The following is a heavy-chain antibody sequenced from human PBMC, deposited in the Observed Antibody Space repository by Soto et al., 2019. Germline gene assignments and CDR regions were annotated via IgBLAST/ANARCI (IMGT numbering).Heavy chain of an antibody. V-gene: IGHV1-69*12. CDR3: AACRDGYNYPPVH. CDR2: IIPIFGTA. Sequence: QVQLVQSGAEVKNPGSSVKVSCKASGGTFSSYAISWVRQAPGQGLEWMGGIIPIFGTANYAQKFQGRVTITADESTSTAYMELSSLRSEGTAVYYCAACRDGYNYPPVHWGQGSLVTVSS. CDR1: GGTFSSYA. J-gene: IGHJ4*02. D-gene: IGHD5-12*01.